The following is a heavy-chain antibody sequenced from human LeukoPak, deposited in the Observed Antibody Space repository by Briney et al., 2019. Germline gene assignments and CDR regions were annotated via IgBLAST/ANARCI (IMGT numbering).Heavy chain of an antibody. CDR1: GGSITSYY. J-gene: IGHJ3*02. V-gene: IGHV4-59*01. D-gene: IGHD1-26*01. CDR2: IYYSGST. Sequence: SETLSLTCTVSGGSITSYYWSWIRQPPGKGLEWIGYIYYSGSTNYNPSLKCRVTISVDTSKNQFSLKLSSVTAADTAVYYCARASGSYLRLGAFDIWGQGTMVTVSS. CDR3: ARASGSYLRLGAFDI.